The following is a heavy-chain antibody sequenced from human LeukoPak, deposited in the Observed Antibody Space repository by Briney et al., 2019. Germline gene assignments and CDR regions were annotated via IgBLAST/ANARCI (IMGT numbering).Heavy chain of an antibody. V-gene: IGHV4-39*01. Sequence: SETLSLTCTVSGGSISSSSYYWGWIRQPPGKGLEWIGSIYYSGSTYYNPSLKSRVTISVDTSKIQFSLKLSSVTAANTAVYYCARHLLPSSRVVDWFDPWGQGTLVTVSS. CDR2: IYYSGST. CDR3: ARHLLPSSRVVDWFDP. CDR1: GGSISSSSYY. J-gene: IGHJ5*02. D-gene: IGHD2-2*01.